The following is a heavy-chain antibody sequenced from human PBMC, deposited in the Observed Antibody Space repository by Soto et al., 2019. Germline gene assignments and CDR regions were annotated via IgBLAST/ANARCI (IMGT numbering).Heavy chain of an antibody. J-gene: IGHJ3*02. D-gene: IGHD3-22*01. CDR3: ARGDYYDTSGPFSDAFDI. CDR2: IKPDGSEK. V-gene: IGHV3-7*04. CDR1: GFTFTNYW. Sequence: GGSLRLSCEASGFTFTNYWMSWVRQAPGEGLEWVANIKPDGSEKFYVDSLKGRFTMCRDNAKNSLYLQMNGLRADDTAVYYCARGDYYDTSGPFSDAFDIWGQGTMVTVSS.